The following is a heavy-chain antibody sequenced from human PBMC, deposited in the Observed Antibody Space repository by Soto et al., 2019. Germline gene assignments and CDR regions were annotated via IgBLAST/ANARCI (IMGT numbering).Heavy chain of an antibody. CDR3: ARDLLYCSGGSCYPAYYMDV. CDR2: INAGNGNT. CDR1: GYTFTSYA. D-gene: IGHD2-15*01. V-gene: IGHV1-3*01. Sequence: GASVKVSCKASGYTFTSYAMHWVRQASGQRLEWMGWINAGNGNTKYSQKFQGRVTITRDTSASTAYMELSSLRSEDTAVYYCARDLLYCSGGSCYPAYYMDVWGKGTTVTVSS. J-gene: IGHJ6*03.